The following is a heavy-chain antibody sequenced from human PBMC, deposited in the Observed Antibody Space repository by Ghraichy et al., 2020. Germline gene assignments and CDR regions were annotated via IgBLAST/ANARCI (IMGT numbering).Heavy chain of an antibody. Sequence: ASVKVSCKASGYTFTSYGISWVRQAPGQGLEWMGWISAFNGNTNYAQKFQGRVTMTTDTSTSTAYMELRSLRSDDTAVYYCARDASIGRGYVYSYSGMDVWGQGTTVTVSS. CDR3: ARDASIGRGYVYSYSGMDV. J-gene: IGHJ6*02. D-gene: IGHD3-3*01. CDR2: ISAFNGNT. CDR1: GYTFTSYG. V-gene: IGHV1-18*04.